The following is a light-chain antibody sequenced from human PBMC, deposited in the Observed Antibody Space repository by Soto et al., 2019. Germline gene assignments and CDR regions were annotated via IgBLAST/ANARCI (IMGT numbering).Light chain of an antibody. CDR1: CSDVGGYNY. CDR3: SSYISSSTLV. Sequence: QSALTQPASVSGSPGQSITISCTGTCSDVGGYNYVSWYQQHPGKAPKLMIYDVNNRPSGVSNRFSGSSSGNTASLTISGLQAEDEADYYCSSYISSSTLVFGGGTKLTVL. CDR2: DVN. J-gene: IGLJ2*01. V-gene: IGLV2-14*01.